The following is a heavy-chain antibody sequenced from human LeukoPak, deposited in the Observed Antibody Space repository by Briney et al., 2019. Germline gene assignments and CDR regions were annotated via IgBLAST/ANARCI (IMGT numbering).Heavy chain of an antibody. V-gene: IGHV3-23*01. CDR2: FSGSGGST. CDR3: AKSSPPPLRY. Sequence: GGSLRLSCTASGFTFRTYCMSWVRQAPGKGLEWVSAFSGSGGSTYYADSVKGRFTISRDNSKNTLYLQMNSLRAEDTAVYYCAKSSPPPLRYWGQGTLVTVSS. CDR1: GFTFRTYC. J-gene: IGHJ4*02.